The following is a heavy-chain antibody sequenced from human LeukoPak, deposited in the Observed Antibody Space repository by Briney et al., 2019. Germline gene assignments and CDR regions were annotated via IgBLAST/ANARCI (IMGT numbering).Heavy chain of an antibody. J-gene: IGHJ4*02. Sequence: GGSLRLSCAASGFTFDDYAMHWVRQAPGKGLEWVSYISSSGSPIYYADSVKGRFTISRDNAKNSLYLQMNSLRAEDTAVYYCASGNDGPPDYRGQGTLVTVSS. D-gene: IGHD4-23*01. CDR3: ASGNDGPPDY. CDR1: GFTFDDYA. CDR2: ISSSGSPI. V-gene: IGHV3-48*03.